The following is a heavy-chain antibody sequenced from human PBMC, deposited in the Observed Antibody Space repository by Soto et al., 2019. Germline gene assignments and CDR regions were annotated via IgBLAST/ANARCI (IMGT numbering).Heavy chain of an antibody. D-gene: IGHD6-19*01. Sequence: GGSLRLSCAASGFTFDDYAMHWVRQAPGKGLEWVSNINWNSGSIGYVDSVKGRFTISRDNAKNSLYLQMNSVRAEDTALYYCAKDTSSGGLAKGAFDIWGQGTMVTVSS. V-gene: IGHV3-9*01. CDR2: INWNSGSI. CDR3: AKDTSSGGLAKGAFDI. J-gene: IGHJ3*02. CDR1: GFTFDDYA.